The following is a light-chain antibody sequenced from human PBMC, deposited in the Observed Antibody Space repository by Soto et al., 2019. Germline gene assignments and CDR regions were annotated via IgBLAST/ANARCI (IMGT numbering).Light chain of an antibody. CDR3: ETWDSNTRV. Sequence: QPVLTQSSSASASLGSSVKLTCTLSSGHSSYIIAWHQQQPGKAPRYLMKLEGSGSYNKGSGVPDRFSGSSSGADRYLTISNLQFEDAADYYCETWDSNTRVFGGGTKRTVL. CDR1: SGHSSYI. V-gene: IGLV4-60*02. CDR2: LEGSGSY. J-gene: IGLJ3*02.